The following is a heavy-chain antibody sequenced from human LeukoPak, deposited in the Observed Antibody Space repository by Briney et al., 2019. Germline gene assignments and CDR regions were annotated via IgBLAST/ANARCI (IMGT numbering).Heavy chain of an antibody. CDR2: ISYDGSNK. J-gene: IGHJ4*02. D-gene: IGHD3-10*01. V-gene: IGHV3-30*04. CDR1: GFTFSSYA. CDR3: ARGVEFWFQFDY. Sequence: GRSLRLSCAASGFTFSSYAMHWVRQAPGKGLEWVAVISYDGSNKYYADSVKGRFTISRDNSKNTLYLQTNSLRAEDTAVYYCARGVEFWFQFDYWGQGTLVTVSS.